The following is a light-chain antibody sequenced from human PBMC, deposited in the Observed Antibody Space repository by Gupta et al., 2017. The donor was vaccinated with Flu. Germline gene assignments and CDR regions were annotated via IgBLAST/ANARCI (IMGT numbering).Light chain of an antibody. CDR1: QSVATI. CDR2: DYD. CDR3: QQRANWRLI. V-gene: IGKV3-11*01. Sequence: GDSATLSCRASQSVATILACYEQKHGQSPRLLISDYDQRATDIPGRFSGSESGTDFPLTISTPEPDDFAVYYCQQRANWRLIFGGGTRVELK. J-gene: IGKJ4*01.